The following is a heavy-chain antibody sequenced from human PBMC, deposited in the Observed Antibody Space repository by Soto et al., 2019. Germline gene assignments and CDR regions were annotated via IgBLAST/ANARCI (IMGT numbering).Heavy chain of an antibody. Sequence: QVRLQEWGPGLVKPSQTLSLKCSVSGGSITTGGRYWSWIRQLPGKGLGWIGAIYYSGNTYYNASLKSQDPISVKAAKNQFSLKLSSVTAADTAVYYCAQALVFTGGDGFDIWGQGRLVTVSS. V-gene: IGHV4-31*02. D-gene: IGHD1-1*01. CDR3: AQALVFTGGDGFDI. J-gene: IGHJ3*02. CDR2: IYYSGNT. CDR1: GGSITTGGRY.